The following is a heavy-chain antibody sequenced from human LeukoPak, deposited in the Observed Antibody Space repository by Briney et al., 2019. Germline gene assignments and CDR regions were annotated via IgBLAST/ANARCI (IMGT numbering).Heavy chain of an antibody. CDR2: ITVYNGNT. V-gene: IGHV1-18*01. CDR1: GYTFTSYG. Sequence: ASVRVSCKASGYTFTSYGISWVRQVPGQGLEWMGWITVYNGNTNYTQKLQGRVTMTTDTSTSTAYMELSSLRSEDTAVYYCARGRGIAAPHMDVWGKGTTVTVSS. CDR3: ARGRGIAAPHMDV. D-gene: IGHD6-6*01. J-gene: IGHJ6*03.